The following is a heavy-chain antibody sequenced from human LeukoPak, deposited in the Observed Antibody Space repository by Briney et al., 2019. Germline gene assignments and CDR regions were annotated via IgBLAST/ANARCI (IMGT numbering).Heavy chain of an antibody. D-gene: IGHD5-12*01. CDR3: ARDTIWLGYSYLDF. CDR1: GDSINTYY. Sequence: PSETLSLTCTVSGDSINTYYWSWIRQPPGKGLEWIGYIYYNGNTDYNPSLTSRVTMSRDTSKNQFSLKLSSVTAADTAIYYCARDTIWLGYSYLDFWGQGILVTVSS. CDR2: IYYNGNT. V-gene: IGHV4-59*01. J-gene: IGHJ4*02.